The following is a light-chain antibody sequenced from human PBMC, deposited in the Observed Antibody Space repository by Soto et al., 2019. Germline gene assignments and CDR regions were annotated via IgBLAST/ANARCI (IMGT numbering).Light chain of an antibody. CDR3: QQSYSPPFT. CDR2: AAS. Sequence: DLQMTQSPSSLSASVGDKVTITCRASRDISDYLNWFQHKPGRAPKLLIYAASTLQVGVPTRFRGSGSASGTHYTLTITSLQPEDSATYYCQQSYSPPFTFGGGNRVEI. CDR1: RDISDY. J-gene: IGKJ4*01. V-gene: IGKV1-39*01.